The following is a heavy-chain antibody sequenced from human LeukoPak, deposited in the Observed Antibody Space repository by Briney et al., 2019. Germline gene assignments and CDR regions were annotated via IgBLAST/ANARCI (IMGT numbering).Heavy chain of an antibody. CDR2: IYTSGST. D-gene: IGHD3-3*01. V-gene: IGHV4-61*02. CDR1: GGSISSSSYY. Sequence: SETLSLTCTVSGGSISSSSYYWSWIRQPAGKGLEWIGRIYTSGSTNYNPSLKSRVTMSVDTSKNQFSLKLSSVTAADTAVYYCARTLDFWSGSPYNWFDPWGQGTLVTVSS. J-gene: IGHJ5*02. CDR3: ARTLDFWSGSPYNWFDP.